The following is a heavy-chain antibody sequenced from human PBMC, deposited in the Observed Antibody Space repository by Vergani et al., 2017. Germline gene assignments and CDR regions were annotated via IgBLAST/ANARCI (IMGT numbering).Heavy chain of an antibody. CDR2: ISSSSSYI. CDR1: GFTFSSYS. J-gene: IGHJ4*02. V-gene: IGHV3-21*01. D-gene: IGHD6-19*01. CDR3: ARETQQWLVRGXWDY. Sequence: EVQLVESGGGLVKPGGSLRLSCAASGFTFSSYSMNWVRQAPGKGLEWVSSISSSSSYIYYADSVKGRFTISRDNAKNSLYLQMNSLRAEDTAVYYCARETQQWLVRGXWDYWGQGTLVTVSS.